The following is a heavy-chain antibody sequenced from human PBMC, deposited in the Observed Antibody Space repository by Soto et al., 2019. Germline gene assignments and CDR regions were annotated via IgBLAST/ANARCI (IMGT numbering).Heavy chain of an antibody. Sequence: QVQLVQSGAEVRKPGASVKVSCKASGYTFTHFDINWVRQAPGHGLEWMGWMNPDSGKTAYAEKFRGRVTMTRNTSMSTAYMELTSLTSEDTAVYYCARAPDYGDFGRWFDTWGQGTQVIVSS. D-gene: IGHD4-17*01. J-gene: IGHJ5*02. CDR1: GYTFTHFD. V-gene: IGHV1-8*01. CDR2: MNPDSGKT. CDR3: ARAPDYGDFGRWFDT.